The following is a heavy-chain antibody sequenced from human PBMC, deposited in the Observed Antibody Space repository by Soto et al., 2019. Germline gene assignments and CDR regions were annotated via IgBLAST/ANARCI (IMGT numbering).Heavy chain of an antibody. Sequence: LRLSCAASGFTFSTYDMSWVRQAPWKGLEWVSTISGSGRNADYADSVKGRFTISRDNSKNMLYLRMNSLIADDTAVYYCAYRTGFDYWGQGALVTVSS. J-gene: IGHJ4*02. CDR1: GFTFSTYD. CDR2: ISGSGRNA. CDR3: AYRTGFDY. V-gene: IGHV3-23*01.